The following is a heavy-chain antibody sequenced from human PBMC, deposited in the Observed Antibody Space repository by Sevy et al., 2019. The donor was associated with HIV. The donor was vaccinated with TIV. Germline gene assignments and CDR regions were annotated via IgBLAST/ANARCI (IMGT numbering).Heavy chain of an antibody. J-gene: IGHJ4*02. Sequence: GGSLRLSCAASGFTFSGYNMHWVRQAPGKGLEWVSSISTSSTYIYHADSVKGRFTVSRDNSKNTLDLQMNTLRAEDTALYYCAKGLSHTMFGVDTLFDYWGQGTLVTVSS. CDR2: ISTSSTYI. CDR1: GFTFSGYN. V-gene: IGHV3-21*04. D-gene: IGHD3-3*01. CDR3: AKGLSHTMFGVDTLFDY.